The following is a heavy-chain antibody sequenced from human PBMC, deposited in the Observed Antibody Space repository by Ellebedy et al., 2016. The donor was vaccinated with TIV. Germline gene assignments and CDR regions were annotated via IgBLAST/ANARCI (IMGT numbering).Heavy chain of an antibody. CDR3: AKGVSGYYYYGMDV. J-gene: IGHJ6*02. CDR1: GFTFSSYA. CDR2: ISGSGGST. V-gene: IGHV3-23*01. Sequence: GESLKISXAASGFTFSSYAMSWVRQAPGKGLEWVSAISGSGGSTYYADSVKGRFTISRDNSKNTLYLQMNSLRAEDTAVYYCAKGVSGYYYYGMDVWGQGTTVTVSS. D-gene: IGHD3-3*01.